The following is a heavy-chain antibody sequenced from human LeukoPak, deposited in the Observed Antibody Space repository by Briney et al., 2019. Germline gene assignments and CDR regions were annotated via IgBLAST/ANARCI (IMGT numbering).Heavy chain of an antibody. V-gene: IGHV3-23*01. J-gene: IGHJ3*02. CDR2: ISGSGGST. CDR3: AKDGEYCSGGSCYFGAFDI. CDR1: GFTFSSYA. Sequence: GGSLRLSCAASGFTFSSYAMSWVRQAPGKGLEWVSVISGSGGSTYYADSVKGRFTISRDNSKNTLYLQMNSLRAEDTAVYYCAKDGEYCSGGSCYFGAFDIWGQGTMVTVSS. D-gene: IGHD2-15*01.